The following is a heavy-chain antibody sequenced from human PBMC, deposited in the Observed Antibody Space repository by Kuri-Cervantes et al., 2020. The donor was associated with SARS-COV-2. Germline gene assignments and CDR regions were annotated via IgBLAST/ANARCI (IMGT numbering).Heavy chain of an antibody. CDR1: GFSLSTSGMC. D-gene: IGHD1-7*01. Sequence: SGPTLVKPTQTLTLICTVSGFSLSTSGMCVSWIRQPPGKALEWLARIDWDDDKYYSTSLKTRLTISKDTSKNQVVLTMTNMDPVDTATYYCAHKGELRIYFDYWGQGTLVTVSS. V-gene: IGHV2-70*12. CDR2: IDWDDDK. J-gene: IGHJ4*02. CDR3: AHKGELRIYFDY.